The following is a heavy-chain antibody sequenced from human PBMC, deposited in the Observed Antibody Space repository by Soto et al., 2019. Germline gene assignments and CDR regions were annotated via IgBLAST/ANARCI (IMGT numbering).Heavy chain of an antibody. V-gene: IGHV1-69*06. CDR3: AREIALRGASGRPLQPGNFDS. J-gene: IGHJ4*02. Sequence: QVQLVQSGAAVKMPGSSVQGSCKTSGGIFFTSGLSWLRQAPGQGLEWMGGIIPLLGTTNHAQKLQGRVTFTADKSTYTDYLELSDLTFEDTATYYCAREIALRGASGRPLQPGNFDSWGQGTLVTVSS. D-gene: IGHD3-10*01. CDR2: IIPLLGTT. CDR1: GGIFFTSG.